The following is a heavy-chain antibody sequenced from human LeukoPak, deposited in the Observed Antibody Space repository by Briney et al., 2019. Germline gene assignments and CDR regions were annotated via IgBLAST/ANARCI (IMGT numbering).Heavy chain of an antibody. CDR3: ARNSGSYYVGHPFDY. J-gene: IGHJ4*02. CDR2: ISSSSSYI. Sequence: GGSLRLSCAASGFNFSSYRMNLVRQAPGKGLEWVSSISSSSSYIYYADSVKGRFTISRDNAKDSLYLQMNSLRAEDTAVYYCARNSGSYYVGHPFDYWGQGTLVTVSS. V-gene: IGHV3-21*01. D-gene: IGHD1-26*01. CDR1: GFNFSSYR.